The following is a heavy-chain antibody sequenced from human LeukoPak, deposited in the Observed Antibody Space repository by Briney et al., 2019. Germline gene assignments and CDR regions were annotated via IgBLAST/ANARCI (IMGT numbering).Heavy chain of an antibody. V-gene: IGHV3-21*01. CDR1: GFTFSSYS. Sequence: PGGSLRLSCAASGFTFSSYSMNWVRQAPGKGLEWVSSISSSSSYIYYADSVKGRFTISRDNAKNSLHLQMNSLRAEDTAVYYCARETVEITYGVRTYYFDYWGQGTLVTVSS. J-gene: IGHJ4*02. D-gene: IGHD3-16*01. CDR2: ISSSSSYI. CDR3: ARETVEITYGVRTYYFDY.